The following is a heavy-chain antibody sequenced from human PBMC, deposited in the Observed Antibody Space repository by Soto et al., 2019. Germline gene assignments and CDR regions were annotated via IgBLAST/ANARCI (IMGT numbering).Heavy chain of an antibody. CDR1: GGSFSGYY. D-gene: IGHD6-19*01. CDR2: IYYSGST. Sequence: PSETMSLTWAVYGGSFSGYYWIWIRQPPGKGLEWIGEIYYSGSTNYNPSLKSRVTISVDTSKNQFSLKLSSVTAADTAVYYCAIPTSRDSSGQKYFQHWGQGTLVTVSS. CDR3: AIPTSRDSSGQKYFQH. V-gene: IGHV4-34*01. J-gene: IGHJ1*01.